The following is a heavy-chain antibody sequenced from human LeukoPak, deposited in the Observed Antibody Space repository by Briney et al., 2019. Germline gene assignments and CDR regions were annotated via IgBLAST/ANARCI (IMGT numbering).Heavy chain of an antibody. J-gene: IGHJ4*02. CDR3: ARVRVVVAASDY. D-gene: IGHD2-15*01. CDR2: ISAYNGNT. CDR1: GYTFTIYG. V-gene: IGHV1-18*01. Sequence: ASLKVSCKPSGYTFTIYGISWVRQAPGQGLKWMGWISAYNGNTNYAQKLQGRVTMTTDTSTSTAYMDQRSLRSDDTAVYYCARVRVVVAASDYWGQGTLVTVSS.